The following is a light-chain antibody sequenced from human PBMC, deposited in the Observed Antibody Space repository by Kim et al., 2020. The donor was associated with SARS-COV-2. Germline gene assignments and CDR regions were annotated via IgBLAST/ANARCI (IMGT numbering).Light chain of an antibody. CDR1: SSDVGSYNY. Sequence: GQSITISCTGTSSDVGSYNYVSWYQQHPGKAPKLMIFDVSARPSGVSNRFSGSKSGNSASLTISGLQAEDEADYYCSSYTISATFVFGTGTKVTVL. V-gene: IGLV2-14*04. CDR2: DVS. CDR3: SSYTISATFV. J-gene: IGLJ1*01.